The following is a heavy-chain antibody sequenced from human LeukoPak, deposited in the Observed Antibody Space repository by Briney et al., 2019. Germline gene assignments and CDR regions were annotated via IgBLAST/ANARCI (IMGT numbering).Heavy chain of an antibody. D-gene: IGHD2-8*01. CDR1: GGSFSGYY. J-gene: IGHJ4*02. CDR3: ARAHGVSGSDY. Sequence: SETLSLTCAVYGGSFSGYYWSWIRQPPGKGREWIGEINHGGSTNYNPSLKSRVTISVDTSKNQFSLKLSSVTAADTAVYYCARAHGVSGSDYWGQGTLVTVSS. V-gene: IGHV4-34*01. CDR2: INHGGST.